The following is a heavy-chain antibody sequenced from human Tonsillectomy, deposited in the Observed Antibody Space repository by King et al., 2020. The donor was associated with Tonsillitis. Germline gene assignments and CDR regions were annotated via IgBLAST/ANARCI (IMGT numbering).Heavy chain of an antibody. D-gene: IGHD2-21*01. CDR1: GGSISSAGYY. J-gene: IGHJ6*03. CDR2: ISYSGNT. V-gene: IGHV4-31*03. CDR3: ASTSPPYYYYYMEG. Sequence: QLQESGPGLVKPSQTLSLTCTVSGGSISSAGYYWSWIRQHPGKGLEWIGYISYSGNTFYNPSLKSRLTISLDTSKNQFSLKVSSVNAADTAVYYCASTSPPYYYYYMEGWGKGTTVTVSS.